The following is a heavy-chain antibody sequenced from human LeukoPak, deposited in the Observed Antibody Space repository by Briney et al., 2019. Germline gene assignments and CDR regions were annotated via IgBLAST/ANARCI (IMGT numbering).Heavy chain of an antibody. Sequence: ASVKVSCKASGYTFTSYGISWVRQAPGQGLEWMGWISAYNGNANYAQKLQGRVTMTTDTSTSTAYMELRSLRSDDTAVYYCARGVSRLGELSLNWFDPWGQGTLVTVFS. D-gene: IGHD3-16*02. CDR2: ISAYNGNA. J-gene: IGHJ5*02. CDR3: ARGVSRLGELSLNWFDP. V-gene: IGHV1-18*01. CDR1: GYTFTSYG.